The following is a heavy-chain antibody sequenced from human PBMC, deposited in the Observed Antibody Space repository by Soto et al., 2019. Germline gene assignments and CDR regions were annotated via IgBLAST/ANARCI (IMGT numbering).Heavy chain of an antibody. D-gene: IGHD4-17*01. J-gene: IGHJ4*02. CDR3: ARDRGLRLDFAH. Sequence: QVQLQESGPGLVKPSQTLSLTCTVSGGSINSDGYYWSWSRQHPGKGLEFIGYIYYSGTTYYNPSLRGRVSISLDTSKNQFSMKLSSVTAADTAVYYCARDRGLRLDFAHWGQGTLANVSS. CDR1: GGSINSDGYY. CDR2: IYYSGTT. V-gene: IGHV4-31*03.